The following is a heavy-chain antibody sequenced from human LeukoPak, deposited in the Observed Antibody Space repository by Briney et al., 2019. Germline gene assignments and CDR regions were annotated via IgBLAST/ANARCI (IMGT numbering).Heavy chain of an antibody. J-gene: IGHJ5*02. CDR3: ASETHDYVWGSYRFNWFDP. Sequence: SETLSLTCAVYGGSFSGYYWSWIRQPPGKGLEWIGEINHSGSTNYNPSLKSRVTISVDTSKNQFSLKLSSVTAADTAVYYCASETHDYVWGSYRFNWFDPWGQGTLVTVSS. CDR2: INHSGST. V-gene: IGHV4-34*01. D-gene: IGHD3-16*02. CDR1: GGSFSGYY.